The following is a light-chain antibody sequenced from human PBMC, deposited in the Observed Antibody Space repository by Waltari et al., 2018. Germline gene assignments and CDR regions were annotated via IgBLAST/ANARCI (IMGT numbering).Light chain of an antibody. CDR3: CSYAGLGIYV. CDR1: RSAVGNYNL. Sequence: QSGLTQPASVSGSPGQSLTISCTGTRSAVGNYNLVSWYQQYPAKAPKLMVYEVTRRCSGVSDGFSGSKSGNTASLTICGLQSEDEADYYCCSYAGLGIYVFGTGTKVTVL. J-gene: IGLJ1*01. CDR2: EVT. V-gene: IGLV2-23*02.